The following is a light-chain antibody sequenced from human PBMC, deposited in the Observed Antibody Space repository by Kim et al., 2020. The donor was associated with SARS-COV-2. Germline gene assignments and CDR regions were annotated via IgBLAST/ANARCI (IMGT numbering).Light chain of an antibody. CDR3: SSYTGSITVL. CDR2: DVN. Sequence: GQSITISCTGTRSDVGGYNDVSWYQHHPGRVPKLILYDVNKRPSAISDRFSGSQSGNTASLTISGLQAEDEADYYCSSYTGSITVLFGGGTQLTVL. CDR1: RSDVGGYND. V-gene: IGLV2-14*03. J-gene: IGLJ3*02.